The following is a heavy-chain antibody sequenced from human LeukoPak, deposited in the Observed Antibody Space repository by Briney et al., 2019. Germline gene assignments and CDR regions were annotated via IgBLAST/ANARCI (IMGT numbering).Heavy chain of an antibody. CDR3: AAGVDYHSSWHEYFQH. CDR2: ISSSSDTI. D-gene: IGHD6-13*01. Sequence: GGSLRLSCAASGFTFSRYSMNWLRQPPGKGLEWISYISSSSDTIYYADSVKGRFTISSDNAKNSLYLQMNSLRAEDTAVYYCAAGVDYHSSWHEYFQHWGQGTLVTVSS. V-gene: IGHV3-48*04. J-gene: IGHJ1*01. CDR1: GFTFSRYS.